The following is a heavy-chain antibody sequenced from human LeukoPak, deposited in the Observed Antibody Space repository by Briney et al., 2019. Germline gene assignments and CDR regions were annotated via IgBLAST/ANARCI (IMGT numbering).Heavy chain of an antibody. CDR3: ARYFYGSGSYWFDP. CDR2: INPNSGGT. CDR1: GYTFTGYY. J-gene: IGHJ5*02. Sequence: ASVKVSCKASGYTFTGYYMHWVRQAPGQGLEWMGWINPNSGGTNYAQKFQGRVTMTRDTSISTAYMELSRLRSDDTAVYYCARYFYGSGSYWFDPWGQGTLVTVSS. V-gene: IGHV1-2*02. D-gene: IGHD3-10*01.